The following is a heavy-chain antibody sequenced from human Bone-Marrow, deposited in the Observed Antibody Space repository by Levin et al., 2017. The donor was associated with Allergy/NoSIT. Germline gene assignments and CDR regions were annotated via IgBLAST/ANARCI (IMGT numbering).Heavy chain of an antibody. V-gene: IGHV4-4*07. J-gene: IGHJ4*02. CDR3: AREYSYGQYFFDF. Sequence: MSSETLSLTCTVSGDSISGHYWSWIRQPAGKGLEWIGRIFLGGFTNYNASLRSRVTISGDMSTNEVSLKLTSVTAADTAIYYCAREYSYGQYFFDFWGPGTQVSVSA. D-gene: IGHD5-18*01. CDR1: GDSISGHY. CDR2: IFLGGFT.